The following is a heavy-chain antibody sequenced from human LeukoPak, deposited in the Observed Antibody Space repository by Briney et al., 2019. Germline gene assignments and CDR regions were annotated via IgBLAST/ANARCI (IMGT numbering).Heavy chain of an antibody. V-gene: IGHV3-66*02. CDR1: GLIVTRDY. CDR3: ASLGY. J-gene: IGHJ4*02. CDR2: IYSGGST. Sequence: PGGSLRLSCVVSGLIVTRDYMSWVRQVPGKGLEWVSAIYSGGSTYYADSVKGRFTISRDNSKNTLYLQMNSLRAADTAVYYCASLGYWGQGTLVTVSS.